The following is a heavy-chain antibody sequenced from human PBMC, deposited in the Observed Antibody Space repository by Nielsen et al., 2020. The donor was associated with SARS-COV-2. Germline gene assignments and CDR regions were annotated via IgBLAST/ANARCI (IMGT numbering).Heavy chain of an antibody. CDR1: GFTVSSNY. V-gene: IGHV3-7*03. Sequence: GESLKISCAASGFTVSSNYMSWVRQAPGKGLEWVANIKQDGSEKYYGDSVKGRFTISRDNSKNTLYLQMNSLRAEDTAVYYCRMSVTTDYYYMDVWGKGTTVTVSS. J-gene: IGHJ6*03. CDR2: IKQDGSEK. D-gene: IGHD4-11*01. CDR3: RMSVTTDYYYMDV.